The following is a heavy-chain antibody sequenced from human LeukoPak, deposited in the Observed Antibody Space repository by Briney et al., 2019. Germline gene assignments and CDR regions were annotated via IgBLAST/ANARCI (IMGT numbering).Heavy chain of an antibody. D-gene: IGHD5-24*01. CDR2: INHSVST. Sequence: SETLSLTCAVYGGSFSGYYWSWIRQPPGKGLEWIGEINHSVSTNYNPSLKSRVTISVDTSKNQFSLKLSSVTAADTAVYYCARGRGYNSFDYWGQGTLVTASS. CDR3: ARGRGYNSFDY. J-gene: IGHJ4*02. CDR1: GGSFSGYY. V-gene: IGHV4-34*01.